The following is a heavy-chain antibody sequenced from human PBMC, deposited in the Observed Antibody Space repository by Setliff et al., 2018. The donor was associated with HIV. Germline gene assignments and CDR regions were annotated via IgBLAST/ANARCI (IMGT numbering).Heavy chain of an antibody. V-gene: IGHV4-59*01. D-gene: IGHD2-15*01. Sequence: PSETLSLTCTVSGGSISSYYWTWIRQPPGKGLEWIGYLHYNGNTNSNSSPKSRLTMSVDTSRNHFSLKLNSVTTADTAMYYCAGYCGGGSCASIWGQGTMVTVSS. J-gene: IGHJ3*02. CDR1: GGSISSYY. CDR2: LHYNGNT. CDR3: AGYCGGGSCASI.